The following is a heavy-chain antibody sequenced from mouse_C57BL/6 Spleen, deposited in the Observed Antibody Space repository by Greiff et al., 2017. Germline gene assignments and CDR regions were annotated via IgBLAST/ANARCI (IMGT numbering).Heavy chain of an antibody. CDR3: ARLYGNAWFAY. CDR2: ISYDGSN. V-gene: IGHV3-6*01. Sequence: EVKRLESGPGLVKPSQSLSLTCSVTGYSITSGYYWNWIRQFPGNKLEWMGYISYDGSNIYNPSLKNPISITRDPSKNQFLLKLHSVTTEHTATDYCARLYGNAWFAYWGAQTLGTVSA. J-gene: IGHJ3*01. CDR1: GYSITSGYY. D-gene: IGHD2-10*02.